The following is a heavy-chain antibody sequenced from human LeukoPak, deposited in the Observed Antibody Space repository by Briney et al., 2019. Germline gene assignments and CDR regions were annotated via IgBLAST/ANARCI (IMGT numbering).Heavy chain of an antibody. D-gene: IGHD5-24*01. V-gene: IGHV3-15*01. J-gene: IGHJ4*02. CDR2: IKSKTDDGTT. CDR1: GFTFSNAW. Sequence: PGGSLRLSCAASGFTFSNAWMSWVRQAPGKGLEWVARIKSKTDDGTTDYAAPVKGRFTISRDDSKNTLYLQMNSLKTEDTAFYYCTTRISRDCCNWAYDYWGQGTLVTVSS. CDR3: TTRISRDCCNWAYDY.